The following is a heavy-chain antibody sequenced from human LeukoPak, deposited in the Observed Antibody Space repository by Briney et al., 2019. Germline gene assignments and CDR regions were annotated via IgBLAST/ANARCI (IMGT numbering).Heavy chain of an antibody. D-gene: IGHD2-21*02. V-gene: IGHV3-15*01. CDR2: IKSKPDGGTI. J-gene: IGHJ4*02. Sequence: PGGSLRLSCAASGFTFRNAWMSWVRQGPGKGLEWVGRIKSKPDGGTIDYAAPVKGRFTISRDDSKNTLYLQMNSLKTEDTAVYYCTTDRRSGDGDFFDYWGQGTLVTVSS. CDR1: GFTFRNAW. CDR3: TTDRRSGDGDFFDY.